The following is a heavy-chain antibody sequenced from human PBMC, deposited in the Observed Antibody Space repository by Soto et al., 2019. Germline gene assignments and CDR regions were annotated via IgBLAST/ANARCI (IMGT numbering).Heavy chain of an antibody. CDR3: FLLDGAFSAAGDV. J-gene: IGHJ6*02. CDR1: GYSFTSYW. D-gene: IGHD6-25*01. CDR2: IYPGDSDT. Sequence: GESLKISCEGSGYSFTSYWIAWVRQMPGKGLEWMGIIYPGDSDTRYSPSFQGQVTISADKSIRTVYLQWSSLKASDTAMYYCFLLDGAFSAAGDVWGQGTTVPVSS. V-gene: IGHV5-51*01.